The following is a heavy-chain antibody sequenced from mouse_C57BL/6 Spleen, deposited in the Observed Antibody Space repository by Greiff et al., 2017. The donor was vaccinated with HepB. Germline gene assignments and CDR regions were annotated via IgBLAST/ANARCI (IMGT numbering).Heavy chain of an antibody. CDR2: ISYDGSN. CDR3: AVSSSYWYFDV. Sequence: DVKLQESGPGLVKPSQSLSLTCSVTGYSITSGYYWNWIRQFPGNKLEWMGYISYDGSNNYNPSLKNRISITRDTSKNQFFLKLNSVTTEDTATYYCAVSSSYWYFDVWGTGTTVTVSS. V-gene: IGHV3-6*01. J-gene: IGHJ1*03. D-gene: IGHD1-1*01. CDR1: GYSITSGYY.